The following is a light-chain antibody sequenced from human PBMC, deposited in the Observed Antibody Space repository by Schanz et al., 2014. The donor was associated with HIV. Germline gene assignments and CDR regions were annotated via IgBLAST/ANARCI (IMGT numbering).Light chain of an antibody. V-gene: IGLV1-51*01. Sequence: QSVLTQPPSMSAAPGQRVTISCAGSAFNIGQNYVSWFQQFPGTAPKLLIYVNHQRPSDIPDRFSGSKTGTSATLAIVGLQTGDEADYYCVTWDSSLSGVVFGGGTKLTVL. J-gene: IGLJ2*01. CDR2: VNH. CDR1: AFNIGQNY. CDR3: VTWDSSLSGVV.